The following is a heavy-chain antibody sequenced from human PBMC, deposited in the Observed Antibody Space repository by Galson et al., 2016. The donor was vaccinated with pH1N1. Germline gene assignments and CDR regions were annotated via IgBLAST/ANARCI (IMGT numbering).Heavy chain of an antibody. CDR1: GYTSTTYG. D-gene: IGHD2-15*01. J-gene: IGHJ4*02. V-gene: IGHV1-18*01. CDR2: VSTYTGNA. CDR3: ASRRILGGSGGSCYLDS. Sequence: SVQVSCKASGYTSTTYGIDWVRQAPGQGLEWMGWVSTYTGNAKYAQNFQGRLTLTTDPFTNHAYMELGSLTADDTATYFCASRRILGGSGGSCYLDSWGQGTLVTVSS.